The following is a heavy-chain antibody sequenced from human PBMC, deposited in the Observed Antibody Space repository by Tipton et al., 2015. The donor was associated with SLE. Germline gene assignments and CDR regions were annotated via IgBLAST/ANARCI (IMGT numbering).Heavy chain of an antibody. CDR2: IIPIFGTA. D-gene: IGHD3-16*01. J-gene: IGHJ4*02. V-gene: IGHV1-69*01. Sequence: QVQLVQSGPEVKKPGSSVKVSCKASGGTFSSYAISWVRQAPGQGLEWMGGIIPIFGTANYAQKFQGRVTITTDESTSTAYMELRSLKSDDTAMYYCAKEGPEILGWLHWGQGSLVTVSS. CDR1: GGTFSSYA. CDR3: AKEGPEILGWLH.